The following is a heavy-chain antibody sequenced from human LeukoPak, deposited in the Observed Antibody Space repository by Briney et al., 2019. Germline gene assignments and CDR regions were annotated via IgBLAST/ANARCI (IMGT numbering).Heavy chain of an antibody. CDR2: INHSGST. CDR3: ARVRRQWLVLQDAFDI. J-gene: IGHJ3*02. D-gene: IGHD6-19*01. V-gene: IGHV4-34*01. Sequence: PSETLSLTCAVYGGSFSGYYWSWIRQPPGKGLEWIGEINHSGSTNYNPSLKSRVTISADTSKNQFSLKLSSVTAADTAVYYCARVRRQWLVLQDAFDIWGQGTMVTVSS. CDR1: GGSFSGYY.